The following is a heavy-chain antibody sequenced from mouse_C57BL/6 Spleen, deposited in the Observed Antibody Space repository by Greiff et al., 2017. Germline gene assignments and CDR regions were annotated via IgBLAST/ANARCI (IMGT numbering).Heavy chain of an antibody. CDR2: IYPGDGDT. J-gene: IGHJ3*01. V-gene: IGHV1-82*01. Sequence: QVQLKESGPELVKPGASVKISCTASGYAFSSSWMNWVKQRPGKGLEWIGRIYPGDGDTNYNGKFKGKATLTADKSSSTAYMQLSSLTSEDSAVYFCARGLGWFAYWGQGTLVTVSA. D-gene: IGHD3-3*01. CDR3: ARGLGWFAY. CDR1: GYAFSSSW.